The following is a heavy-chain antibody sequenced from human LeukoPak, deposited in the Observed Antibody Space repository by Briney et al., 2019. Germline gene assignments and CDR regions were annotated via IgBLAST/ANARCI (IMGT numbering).Heavy chain of an antibody. V-gene: IGHV4-39*01. D-gene: IGHD3-22*01. Sequence: SETLSLTCTVSGGSISSSSYYWGWIRQPPGKGLEWIGTSYYSESTYYNPSLKSRVTISVDTSKNQFSLKLSSVTAADTAVYYCARVPDDYYDSSGYYAYYFDYWGQGTLVTVSS. CDR3: ARVPDDYYDSSGYYAYYFDY. CDR2: SYYSEST. CDR1: GGSISSSSYY. J-gene: IGHJ4*02.